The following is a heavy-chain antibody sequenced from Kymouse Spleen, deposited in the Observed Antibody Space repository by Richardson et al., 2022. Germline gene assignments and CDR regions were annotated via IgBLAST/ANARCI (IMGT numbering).Heavy chain of an antibody. D-gene: IGHD1-26*01. J-gene: IGHJ6*02. CDR3: ARERSGSYLYYYYYGMDV. Sequence: EVQLVESGGGVVRPGGSLRLSCAASGFTFDDYGMSWVRQAPGKGLEWVSGINWNGGSTGYADSVKGRFTISRDNAKNSLYLQMNSLRAEDTALYYCARERSGSYLYYYYYGMDVWGQGTTVTVSS. CDR1: GFTFDDYG. V-gene: IGHV3-20*d01. CDR2: INWNGGST.